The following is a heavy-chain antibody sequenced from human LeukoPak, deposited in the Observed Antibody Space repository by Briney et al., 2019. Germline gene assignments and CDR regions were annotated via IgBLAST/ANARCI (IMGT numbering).Heavy chain of an antibody. Sequence: GGSLILSCAASGFTFSSYSMNWGRQAPGPRLEWVSSISSSSSYIYYADSVKGRFTISRDNAKISLYLQMNSLRAEDTAVYYCARERKSFIRSEAPHHRIARGMDVWGKGTTVTVSS. V-gene: IGHV3-21*01. D-gene: IGHD6-13*01. CDR1: GFTFSSYS. CDR2: ISSSSSYI. J-gene: IGHJ6*04. CDR3: ARERKSFIRSEAPHHRIARGMDV.